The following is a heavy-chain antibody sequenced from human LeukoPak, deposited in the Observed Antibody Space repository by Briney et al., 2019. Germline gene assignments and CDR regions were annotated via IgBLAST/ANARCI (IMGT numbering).Heavy chain of an antibody. V-gene: IGHV4-39*01. CDR3: ASTELVRGVIIRYFDY. J-gene: IGHJ4*02. Sequence: SETLSLTCTVSGGSISSSSYYWGWIRQPPGKGLEWIGSIYYSGSTYYNPSLKSRVTISVDTSKNQFSLKLSSVTAADTAVYYCASTELVRGVIIRYFDYWGQGTLVTVSS. D-gene: IGHD3-10*01. CDR1: GGSISSSSYY. CDR2: IYYSGST.